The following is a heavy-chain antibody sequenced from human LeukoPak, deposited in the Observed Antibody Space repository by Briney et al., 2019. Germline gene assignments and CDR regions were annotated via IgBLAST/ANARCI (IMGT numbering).Heavy chain of an antibody. CDR2: IIPIFGTA. CDR1: GGTFSSYA. J-gene: IGHJ4*02. V-gene: IGHV1-69*13. D-gene: IGHD3-9*01. Sequence: GASVKVSCKASGGTFSSYAISWVRQAPGQGLEWMGGIIPIFGTANYAQKFQGRVTITADESTSTAYMELSSLRSEDTVVYYCARGSYRLILTGYFDYWGQGTLVTVSS. CDR3: ARGSYRLILTGYFDY.